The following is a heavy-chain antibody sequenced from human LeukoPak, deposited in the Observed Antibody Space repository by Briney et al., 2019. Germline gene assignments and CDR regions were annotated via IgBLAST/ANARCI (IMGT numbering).Heavy chain of an antibody. J-gene: IGHJ4*02. D-gene: IGHD4-11*01. V-gene: IGHV1-2*02. CDR2: INPSSGGT. CDR3: ARGLGLDY. CDR1: GYSPNAYY. Sequence: ASVKVSCKASGYSPNAYYMHWVRQAPGQGLEWMGWINPSSGGTKYAQKFQGRVTMARDTSISTTYMELSRLTSDDTAVYYCARGLGLDYWGQGTLVTVSP.